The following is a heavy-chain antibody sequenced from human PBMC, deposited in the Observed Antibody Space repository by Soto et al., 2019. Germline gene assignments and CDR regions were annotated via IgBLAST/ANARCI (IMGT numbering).Heavy chain of an antibody. CDR1: GGTFSSYA. V-gene: IGHV1-69*13. CDR3: ARGTATTRSSMAFDI. CDR2: IIPIFGTA. Sequence: SVKVSCKASGGTFSSYAISWVRQAPGQGLEWMGGIIPIFGTANYAQKFQGRVTITADESTSTAYMELSSLRSEDTAVYYCARGTATTRSSMAFDIWGHGTMVTVSS. D-gene: IGHD5-18*01. J-gene: IGHJ3*02.